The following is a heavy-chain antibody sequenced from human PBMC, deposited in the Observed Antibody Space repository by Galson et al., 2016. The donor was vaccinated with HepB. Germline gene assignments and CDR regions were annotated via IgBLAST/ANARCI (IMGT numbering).Heavy chain of an antibody. CDR3: AREGYDSSDYSSPNFDN. J-gene: IGHJ4*02. V-gene: IGHV3-23*01. D-gene: IGHD3-22*01. CDR1: GLTFGSYG. CDR2: ISGRGGIT. Sequence: SLRLSCAASGLTFGSYGMSWVRQAPGKGLEWVSSISGRGGITYDADSVKGRFTISRDNSKNTLYLQMNSLRAEDTAVYFCAREGYDSSDYSSPNFDNWGQGTLVTVSS.